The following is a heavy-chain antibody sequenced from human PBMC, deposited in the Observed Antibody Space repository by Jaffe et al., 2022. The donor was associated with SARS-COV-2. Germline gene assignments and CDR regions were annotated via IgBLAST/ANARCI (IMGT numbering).Heavy chain of an antibody. J-gene: IGHJ6*02. Sequence: EVQLVESGGGLVQPGGSLRLSCTASGFTLSSYWMVWVRQAPGKGLVWVSRISGDGSSLNYADFVKGRFTISRDNAENTLFLQMNSLRPEDTAVYYCARFRSMDQLDSTAWVVWGQGTTVTVSS. CDR1: GFTLSSYW. CDR2: ISGDGSSL. V-gene: IGHV3-74*01. D-gene: IGHD3-22*01. CDR3: ARFRSMDQLDSTAWVV.